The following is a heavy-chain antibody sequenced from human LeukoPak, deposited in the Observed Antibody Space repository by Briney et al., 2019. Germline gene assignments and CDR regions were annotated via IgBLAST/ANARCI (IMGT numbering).Heavy chain of an antibody. J-gene: IGHJ4*02. Sequence: SETLSLTCAVYGGSFSGYYWSWIRQPPGKGLEWIGEINHSGSINYNPSLKSRVTISVDTSKNQFSLKLSSVTAADTAVYYCARGSDFWSGYYNDYWGQGTLVTVSS. V-gene: IGHV4-34*01. CDR3: ARGSDFWSGYYNDY. D-gene: IGHD3-3*01. CDR1: GGSFSGYY. CDR2: INHSGSI.